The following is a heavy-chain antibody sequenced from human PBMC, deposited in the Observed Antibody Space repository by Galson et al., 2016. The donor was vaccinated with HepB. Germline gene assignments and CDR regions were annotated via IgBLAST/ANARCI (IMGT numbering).Heavy chain of an antibody. CDR3: ARKSVGATAFSYYYYYGMDV. CDR1: GGSISSYY. Sequence: SETLSLTCTVPGGSISSYYWSWIRQPPGKGLEWIGYNYYSGSTNYNPSLKSRVTISVDTSKNQFSLKLSSVTAADTAVYYCARKSVGATAFSYYYYYGMDVWGQGTTVTVSS. D-gene: IGHD1-26*01. J-gene: IGHJ6*02. V-gene: IGHV4-59*01. CDR2: NYYSGST.